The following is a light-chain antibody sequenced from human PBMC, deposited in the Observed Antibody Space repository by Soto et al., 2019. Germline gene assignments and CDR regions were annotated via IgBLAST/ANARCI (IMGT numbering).Light chain of an antibody. V-gene: IGLV2-8*01. Sequence: QSALTQPPSASGSPGQTVTISCTGTSSDVGGYNYVSWYQQHPGKSPKLMIYEDSKRPSGVPDRFSGSKSDNTASLTVSGLQAEDEDDYDCSSYAGSNAHVVFGGGTKLTVL. CDR2: EDS. CDR3: SSYAGSNAHVV. J-gene: IGLJ2*01. CDR1: SSDVGGYNY.